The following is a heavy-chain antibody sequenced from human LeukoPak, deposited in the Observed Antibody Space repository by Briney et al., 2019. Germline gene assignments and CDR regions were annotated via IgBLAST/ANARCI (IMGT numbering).Heavy chain of an antibody. V-gene: IGHV1-69*13. Sequence: VKVSCKASGGTFSSYAISWVRQAPGQGLEWMGGIIPIFGTANYAQKFQGRVTITADESTSTAYMELSSLRSEDTAVYYCARDLFIATSGEGPGYWGQGTLVTVSS. CDR1: GGTFSSYA. CDR3: ARDLFIATSGEGPGY. D-gene: IGHD6-13*01. J-gene: IGHJ4*02. CDR2: IIPIFGTA.